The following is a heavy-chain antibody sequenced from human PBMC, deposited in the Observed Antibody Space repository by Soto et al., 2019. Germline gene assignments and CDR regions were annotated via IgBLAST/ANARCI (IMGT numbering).Heavy chain of an antibody. CDR1: GFTFSSYA. Sequence: GGSLRLSCAASGFTFSSYAMKWVRQAPGKGLEWVSLIGESGTPTYYADSVKGRFTISRDNSKNTLYLQMNSLRAEDTAVYYCAKEVWNYHDYFDYWGQGTLVTVSS. CDR3: AKEVWNYHDYFDY. CDR2: IGESGTPT. V-gene: IGHV3-23*01. D-gene: IGHD1-7*01. J-gene: IGHJ4*02.